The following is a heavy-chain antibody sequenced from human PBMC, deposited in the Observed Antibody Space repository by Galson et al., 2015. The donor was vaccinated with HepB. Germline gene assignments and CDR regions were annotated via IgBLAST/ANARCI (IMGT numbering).Heavy chain of an antibody. V-gene: IGHV3-23*01. D-gene: IGHD3-22*01. Sequence: SLRLSCAASGFTFSSYAMSWVRQAPGKGLEWVSAISGSGGSTYYADSGKGRFTISRDNSKDTLYLQMNSLRAEDTAVYCCAKNLGLGYYDSGRMRAFDIWGQGTMVAVSS. CDR2: ISGSGGST. CDR3: AKNLGLGYYDSGRMRAFDI. CDR1: GFTFSSYA. J-gene: IGHJ3*02.